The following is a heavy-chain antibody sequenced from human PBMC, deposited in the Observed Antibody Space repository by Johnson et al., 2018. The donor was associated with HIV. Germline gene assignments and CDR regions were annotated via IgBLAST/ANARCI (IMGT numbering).Heavy chain of an antibody. Sequence: QVQLVESGGGLVTPGGSLRLSCAASGFMFSSYAMHWVRQAPGKGLAWVAVISYDGSTKYYADSAKGRFTISRDNSKGTLYLQMDGLRPEDTALYYCARDGYCTGGADQCAFDIWGQGTMVTVSS. CDR1: GFMFSSYA. CDR3: ARDGYCTGGADQCAFDI. D-gene: IGHD2-8*02. V-gene: IGHV3-30*04. J-gene: IGHJ3*02. CDR2: ISYDGSTK.